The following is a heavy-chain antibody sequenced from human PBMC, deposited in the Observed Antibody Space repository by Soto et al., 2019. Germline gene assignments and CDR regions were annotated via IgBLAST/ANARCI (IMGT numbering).Heavy chain of an antibody. V-gene: IGHV3-7*04. J-gene: IGHJ6*02. CDR3: ARDPLGDYGSGSYPMDV. Sequence: EEHLVESGGGLVQPGGSLRLSCAASGFTFSSYWMHWVRQAPGKGLEWVANIKRDGSEKYYVDSVRGRFTISRDNAKNSLYLQIDSLRVEDTAVYYCARDPLGDYGSGSYPMDVWGQGTTVTVSS. CDR1: GFTFSSYW. D-gene: IGHD3-10*01. CDR2: IKRDGSEK.